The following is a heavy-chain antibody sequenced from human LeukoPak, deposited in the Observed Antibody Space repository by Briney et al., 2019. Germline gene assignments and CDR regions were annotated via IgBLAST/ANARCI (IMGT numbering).Heavy chain of an antibody. D-gene: IGHD2-2*01. V-gene: IGHV4-39*01. CDR3: ESQYCSRSNCHADY. CDR2: IYYSGST. Sequence: PSETLSLTCTVSGGSISSSSYYWGWIRQPPGKGLEWIGSIYYSGSTYYNPSLKSRATVSVDTSKNQLSLKLSSVSAADTAVYYYESQYCSRSNCHADYWGQGALVTVSS. CDR1: GGSISSSSYY. J-gene: IGHJ4*02.